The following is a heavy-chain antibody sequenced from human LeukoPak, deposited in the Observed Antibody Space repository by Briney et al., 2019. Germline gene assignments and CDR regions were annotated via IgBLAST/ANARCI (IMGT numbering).Heavy chain of an antibody. Sequence: SDTLHLTCKATGGSINSYYWSWIRQPAGKGLEWIGRIYSSGSTNYNPSLKSRVSMSVDTSKNQFSLKLTSVTAADTAIYYCARGGKATVVTMWGQGILVTVSS. CDR3: ARGGKATVVTM. CDR1: GGSINSYY. V-gene: IGHV4-4*07. CDR2: IYSSGST. D-gene: IGHD4-23*01. J-gene: IGHJ4*02.